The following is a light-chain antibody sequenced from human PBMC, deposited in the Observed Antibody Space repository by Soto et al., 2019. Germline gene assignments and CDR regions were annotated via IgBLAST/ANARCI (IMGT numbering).Light chain of an antibody. Sequence: DIQLTQSPSLLSASVGDRVTITCRASQDISSYLAWYQQKPGRAPELLIHGAHSLHSGVPSRFCGSGSGTEFSLTISSLQPEDFATYYCQQLNSYPLPFGGGTKVDIK. CDR2: GAH. CDR1: QDISSY. J-gene: IGKJ4*01. V-gene: IGKV1-9*01. CDR3: QQLNSYPLP.